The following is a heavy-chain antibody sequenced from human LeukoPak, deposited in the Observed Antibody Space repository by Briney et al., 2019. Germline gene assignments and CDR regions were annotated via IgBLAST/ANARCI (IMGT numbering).Heavy chain of an antibody. D-gene: IGHD6-13*01. CDR3: ARDLVEQQLVFIYWYFDL. J-gene: IGHJ2*01. V-gene: IGHV3-21*01. Sequence: PGGSLRLSCAASGFTFSSYSMNWVRQAPGKGLEWVSSISSSSSYIYYADSVKGRFTISRDNAKNSLYLQMNSLRAEDTAVYYCARDLVEQQLVFIYWYFDLWGRGTLVTVSS. CDR2: ISSSSSYI. CDR1: GFTFSSYS.